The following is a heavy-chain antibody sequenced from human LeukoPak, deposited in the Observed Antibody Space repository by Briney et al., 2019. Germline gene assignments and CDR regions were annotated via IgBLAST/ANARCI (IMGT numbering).Heavy chain of an antibody. CDR2: IYYSGST. CDR3: ARDYYGSGSKNYYYGMDV. Sequence: SQTLSLTCTASGGSISSGDYYWSWIRQPPGKGLEWIGSIYYSGSTYYNPSLKSRVTISVDTSKNQYSLKLSSVTAADTAVYYCARDYYGSGSKNYYYGMDVWGQGTTVTVSS. D-gene: IGHD3-10*01. CDR1: GGSISSGDYY. V-gene: IGHV4-39*07. J-gene: IGHJ6*02.